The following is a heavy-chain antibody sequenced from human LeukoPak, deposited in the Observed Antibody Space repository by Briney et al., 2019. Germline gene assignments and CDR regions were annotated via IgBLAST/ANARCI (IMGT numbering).Heavy chain of an antibody. V-gene: IGHV4-59*08. CDR3: ARTARSGFPDY. D-gene: IGHD3-3*01. CDR2: IYYSGST. Sequence: PSETLSLTCTVSGGSISSYYWSWIRQPPGKGLEWIGYIYYSGSTNYNPSLESRVTISVDTSKNQFSLKLSSVTAADTAVYYCARTARSGFPDYWGQGTLVTVSS. J-gene: IGHJ4*02. CDR1: GGSISSYY.